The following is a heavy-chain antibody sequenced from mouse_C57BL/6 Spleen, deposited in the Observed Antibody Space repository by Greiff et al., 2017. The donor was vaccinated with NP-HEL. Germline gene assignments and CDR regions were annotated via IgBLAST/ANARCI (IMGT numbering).Heavy chain of an antibody. CDR1: GYTFTSYW. CDR2: IDPSDSYT. CDR3: ARWGMIDGYRGYYAMDY. Sequence: QVQLQQPGAELVMPGASVKLSCKASGYTFTSYWMHWVKQRPGQGLEWIGEIDPSDSYTNYNQKFKGKSTLTVDQSSSTAYMQLSSLTSEDSAVYYCARWGMIDGYRGYYAMDYWGQGTSVTVSS. D-gene: IGHD2-3*01. J-gene: IGHJ4*01. V-gene: IGHV1-69*01.